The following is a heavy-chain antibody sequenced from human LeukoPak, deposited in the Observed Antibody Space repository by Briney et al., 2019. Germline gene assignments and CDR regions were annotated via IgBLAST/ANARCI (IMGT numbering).Heavy chain of an antibody. J-gene: IGHJ4*02. CDR2: ISTTGGST. D-gene: IGHD2-15*01. V-gene: IGHV3-64*04. CDR3: ARGGWGTATDY. Sequence: GGSLRLSCSASGFTFSNYAMHWVRQSPGKGPEYVSAISTTGGSTYYADSVRGRFTISRDTSKNTLYLQMNSLRAEDTAVYYCARGGWGTATDYWGQGTLVTVSS. CDR1: GFTFSNYA.